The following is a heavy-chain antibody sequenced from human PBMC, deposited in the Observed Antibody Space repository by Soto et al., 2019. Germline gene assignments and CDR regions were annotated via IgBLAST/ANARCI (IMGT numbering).Heavy chain of an antibody. CDR3: ARGRARGVRGFQH. Sequence: QVQLQQWGAGLLKPSETLSLTCAVYGGSFSGYYWSWIRQPPGKGLEWIGEINHSGSTNYNPSLKSRVTISVDTSKNQFSLKLSSVTAADTAVYYCARGRARGVRGFQHWGQGTLVTVSS. CDR1: GGSFSGYY. D-gene: IGHD3-10*01. J-gene: IGHJ1*01. CDR2: INHSGST. V-gene: IGHV4-34*01.